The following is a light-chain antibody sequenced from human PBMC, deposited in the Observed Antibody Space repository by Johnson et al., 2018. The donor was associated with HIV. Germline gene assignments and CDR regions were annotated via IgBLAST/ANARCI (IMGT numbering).Light chain of an antibody. CDR2: DNN. J-gene: IGLJ1*01. V-gene: IGLV1-51*01. Sequence: QSVLTQPPSVSAAPGQKVTISCSGSSSNIGNNYVSWYQQLPGTAPKLLIYDNNKRPSGIPDRFSGSKSGTSATLGITGLQTGDEADYYCGTWECSLGYVFGTGTKVTVL. CDR1: SSNIGNNY. CDR3: GTWECSLGYV.